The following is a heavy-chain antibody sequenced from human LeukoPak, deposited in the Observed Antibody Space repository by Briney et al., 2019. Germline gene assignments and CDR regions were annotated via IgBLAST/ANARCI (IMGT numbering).Heavy chain of an antibody. CDR2: ISGSGGST. V-gene: IGHV3-23*01. J-gene: IGHJ6*02. D-gene: IGHD2-15*01. CDR1: GFTFSSYA. CDR3: AKDGPDCSGGSCYPPYYYYYGMDV. Sequence: GGSLRLSCAASGFTFSSYAMSWVRQAPGKGLEWVSAISGSGGSTYYADSVKGRFTISRDNSKNTLYLQMNSLRAEDTAVYYCAKDGPDCSGGSCYPPYYYYYGMDVWGQGTTVTVSS.